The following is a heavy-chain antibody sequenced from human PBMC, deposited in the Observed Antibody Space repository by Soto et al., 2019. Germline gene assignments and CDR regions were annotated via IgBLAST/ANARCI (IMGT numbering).Heavy chain of an antibody. CDR3: ARGRRQILGYSYGYDFDY. J-gene: IGHJ4*02. Sequence: PSDTLSLTCADYSGSFSGYYWSWIRQPPGKGLEWIGEINHSGSTNYNPSLKSRVTISVDTSKNQFSLKLSSVTAADTAVYYCARGRRQILGYSYGYDFDYWGQGTLVTVSS. V-gene: IGHV4-34*01. CDR1: SGSFSGYY. D-gene: IGHD5-18*01. CDR2: INHSGST.